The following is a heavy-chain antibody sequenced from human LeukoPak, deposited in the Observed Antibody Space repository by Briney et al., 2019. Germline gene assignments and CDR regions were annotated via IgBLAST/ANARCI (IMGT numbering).Heavy chain of an antibody. Sequence: GGSLRLSCAASGVTFSSYAMSWVRQAPGKGLEWVSGISGSGGGTYYADSAKGRFTISRDNSKNTLYLQMNSLRAEDTAVYYCAKDISGSSGWYSGGFDYWGQGTLVTVSS. CDR3: AKDISGSSGWYSGGFDY. D-gene: IGHD6-19*01. J-gene: IGHJ4*02. CDR2: ISGSGGGT. CDR1: GVTFSSYA. V-gene: IGHV3-23*01.